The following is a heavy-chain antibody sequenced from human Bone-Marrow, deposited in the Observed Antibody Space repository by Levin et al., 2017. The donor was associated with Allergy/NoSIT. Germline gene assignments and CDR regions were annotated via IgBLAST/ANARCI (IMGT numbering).Heavy chain of an antibody. CDR2: ISGSGDST. Sequence: LSLTCAASGFAFRSYAMSWVRQAPGKGLEWVSAISGSGDSTYYADSVKGRFTISRDNSKSTLFLQMNSLRADDTAVYYCAKDGGIAARLVDDWGQGTLVTVSS. V-gene: IGHV3-23*01. CDR1: GFAFRSYA. J-gene: IGHJ4*02. D-gene: IGHD6-6*01. CDR3: AKDGGIAARLVDD.